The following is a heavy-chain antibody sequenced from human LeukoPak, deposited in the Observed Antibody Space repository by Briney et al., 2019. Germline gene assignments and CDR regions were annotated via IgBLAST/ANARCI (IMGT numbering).Heavy chain of an antibody. J-gene: IGHJ3*02. CDR1: GGSISSSNW. D-gene: IGHD3-22*01. Sequence: SETLSLTCAVSGGSISSSNWWSWVRQPPGKGLEWIGEIYHSGSTNYNTSFKSRVTISVDKSKNQFPLKLSSVTAADTSVYCWARHPAGYYDSSGYGAFDIWGQGTMVTVSS. V-gene: IGHV4-4*01. CDR3: ARHPAGYYDSSGYGAFDI. CDR2: IYHSGST.